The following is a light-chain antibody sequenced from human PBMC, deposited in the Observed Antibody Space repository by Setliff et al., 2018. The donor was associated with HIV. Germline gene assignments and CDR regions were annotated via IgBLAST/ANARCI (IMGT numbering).Light chain of an antibody. Sequence: QSVLAQPASVSGSPGQSLTISCTGTTSDVGGYNYVSRYQQHPGKAPKLIIYEVRNRPSGVSDRFSGSKSGNTASLTISGLQADDEADYYCSSYAITNTLPFGTGTKVTVL. J-gene: IGLJ1*01. CDR3: SSYAITNTLP. CDR2: EVR. CDR1: TSDVGGYNY. V-gene: IGLV2-14*01.